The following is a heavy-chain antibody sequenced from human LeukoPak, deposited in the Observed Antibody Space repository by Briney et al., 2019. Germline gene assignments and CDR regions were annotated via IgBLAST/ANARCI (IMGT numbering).Heavy chain of an antibody. V-gene: IGHV4-4*07. CDR3: AREEFCNGGGCSFDS. J-gene: IGHJ4*02. CDR1: GGSLSSYY. Sequence: SETLSLTCTVSGGSLSSYYWSWIRQSAGKGLEWIGRIYPSGTTNYNPSLKSRVTVSLDTSKNHFSLNLSSVTAADTAMYYCAREEFCNGGGCSFDSWGQGALVTVSS. CDR2: IYPSGTT. D-gene: IGHD2-15*01.